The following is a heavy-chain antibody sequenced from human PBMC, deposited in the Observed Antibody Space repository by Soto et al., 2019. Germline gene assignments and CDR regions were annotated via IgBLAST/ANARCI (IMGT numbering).Heavy chain of an antibody. D-gene: IGHD3-16*01. V-gene: IGHV4-59*08. Sequence: QVQLQESGPGLVKPSETLSLSCSVSGGSISGHYWSWVRQTPGKGLEWIGYMYYSGSTNYNPSLKSRVTMSVDTPKNHFSLRLPSVTAADTAVYYCARGPDYDLIWNYYYMDVWGKGTTVTVSS. J-gene: IGHJ6*03. CDR2: MYYSGST. CDR3: ARGPDYDLIWNYYYMDV. CDR1: GGSISGHY.